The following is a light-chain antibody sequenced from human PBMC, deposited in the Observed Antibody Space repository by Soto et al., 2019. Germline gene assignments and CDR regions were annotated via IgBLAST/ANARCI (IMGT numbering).Light chain of an antibody. CDR2: GAS. V-gene: IGKV3-20*01. CDR1: QSVSSSY. CDR3: QQYGSSPLT. J-gene: IGKJ4*01. Sequence: EIVLTQSPGTLSLSPGERATLSCRASQSVSSSYLAWYQQKPGQAPRLLIYGASSRATGIPDRFSGSGSGTDFALTISRLATEDFAVYYCQQYGSSPLTFGGGTKVEIK.